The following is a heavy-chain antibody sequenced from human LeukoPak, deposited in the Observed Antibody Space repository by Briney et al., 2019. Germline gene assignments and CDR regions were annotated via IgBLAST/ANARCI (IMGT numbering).Heavy chain of an antibody. CDR3: ARHSALNWGSRAPDAFDI. V-gene: IGHV4-39*01. J-gene: IGHJ3*02. CDR2: IYYSGST. Sequence: PSQTLSLTCTVSGGSISSSSYYWGWIRQPPGKGLEWIGSIYYSGSTYYNPSLKSRVTISVDTSKNQFSLKLSSVTAADTAVYYCARHSALNWGSRAPDAFDIWGQGTMVTVSS. D-gene: IGHD7-27*01. CDR1: GGSISSSSYY.